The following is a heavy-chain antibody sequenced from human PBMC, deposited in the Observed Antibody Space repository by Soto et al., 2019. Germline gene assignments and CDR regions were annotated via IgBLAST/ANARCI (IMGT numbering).Heavy chain of an antibody. CDR2: IGTAGDP. CDR1: VFPFSSYA. V-gene: IGHV3-13*05. CDR3: VLCCYYSDAAFDI. J-gene: IGHJ3*02. D-gene: IGHD3-22*01. Sequence: PGGSLRLSCAASVFPFSSYAMHWVRQATGKGLEWVSAIGTAGDPYYPGSVKGRFTIPRANAKNSLYPQMNSLRAGDKAVYYCVLCCYYSDAAFDIWGQGTMVTV.